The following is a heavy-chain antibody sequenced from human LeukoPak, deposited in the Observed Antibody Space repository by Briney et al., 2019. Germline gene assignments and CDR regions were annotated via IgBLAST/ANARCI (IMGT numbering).Heavy chain of an antibody. CDR1: GGSISGYY. V-gene: IGHV4-59*01. Sequence: SETLSLTCTVSGGSISGYYGSWVRQPPGKGLEWIGYIYYSGNTKYNPSLKSRVTMSVDTSKNQFSLKVSSVTAADTAVYFCAREGTTGWAFGGQGTLVTVS. J-gene: IGHJ4*02. CDR3: AREGTTGWAF. D-gene: IGHD1-1*01. CDR2: IYYSGNT.